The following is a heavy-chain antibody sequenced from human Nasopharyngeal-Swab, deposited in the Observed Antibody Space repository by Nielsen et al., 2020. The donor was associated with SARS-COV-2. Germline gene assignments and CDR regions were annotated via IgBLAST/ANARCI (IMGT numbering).Heavy chain of an antibody. Sequence: SVKVSCKASGYTFTSYGISWVRQAPGQGLEWMGWISAYNGNTNYAQKLQGRVTMTTDTSTSTAYMELRSLRSDDTAVYYCARVSNVEYSSMTYYYYGMDVWGQGTTVTVSS. J-gene: IGHJ6*02. CDR2: ISAYNGNT. CDR3: ARVSNVEYSSMTYYYYGMDV. D-gene: IGHD6-6*01. V-gene: IGHV1-18*04. CDR1: GYTFTSYG.